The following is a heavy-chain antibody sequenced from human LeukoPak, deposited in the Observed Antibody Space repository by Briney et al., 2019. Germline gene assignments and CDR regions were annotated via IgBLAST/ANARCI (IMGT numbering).Heavy chain of an antibody. D-gene: IGHD6-19*01. CDR3: TRAPYSSGSSLDY. V-gene: IGHV3-53*01. CDR2: IFSNGDT. Sequence: GGSLRLSCTASEFTVSSNYMLWVRQAPGKGLEWVSLIFSNGDTHYADSVKGRFTISRDSSKNMVYLQMNSLRVGDTGMYYCTRAPYSSGSSLDYWGQGTLVTVSS. J-gene: IGHJ4*02. CDR1: EFTVSSNY.